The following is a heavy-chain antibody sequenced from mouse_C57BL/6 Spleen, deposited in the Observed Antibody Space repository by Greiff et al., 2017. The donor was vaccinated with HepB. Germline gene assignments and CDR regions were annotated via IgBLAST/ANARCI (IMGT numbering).Heavy chain of an antibody. Sequence: EVQLKESGAELVRPGASVKLSCTASGFNIKDDYMHWVKQRPEQGLEWIGWIDPENGDTEYASKFQGKATITADTSSNTAYLQLSSLTSEDTAVYYCTRGGAFAYWGQGTLVTVSA. V-gene: IGHV14-4*01. CDR2: IDPENGDT. CDR1: GFNIKDDY. CDR3: TRGGAFAY. J-gene: IGHJ3*01.